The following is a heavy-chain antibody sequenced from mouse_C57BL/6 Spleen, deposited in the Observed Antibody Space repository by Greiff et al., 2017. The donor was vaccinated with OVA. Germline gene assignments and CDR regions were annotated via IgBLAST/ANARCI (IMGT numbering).Heavy chain of an antibody. CDR2: INPSSGYT. CDR1: GYTFTSYW. D-gene: IGHD1-1*01. Sequence: VQLVESGADLAKPGASVKLSCKASGYTFTSYWMHWVKQRPGQGLEWIGYINPSSGYTKYNQKFKDKATLTADKSSSTAYMQLSSLTYEDSAVYYCARGTTVVADYYAMDYWGQGTSVTVSA. CDR3: ARGTTVVADYYAMDY. V-gene: IGHV1-7*01. J-gene: IGHJ4*01.